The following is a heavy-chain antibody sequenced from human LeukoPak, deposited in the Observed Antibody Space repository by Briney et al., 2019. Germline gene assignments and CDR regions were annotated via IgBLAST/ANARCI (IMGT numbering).Heavy chain of an antibody. CDR1: GYTFTGYY. Sequence: ASVKVSCKASGYTFTGYYMHWVRQAPGQGLEWMGWIHIYRGNTNYAQKFQGRVTMTTDTSTSTAYMELRSLRSDDTAVYYCARGGSFRLRLGELSYWGQGTLVTVSS. CDR3: ARGGSFRLRLGELSY. V-gene: IGHV1-18*04. J-gene: IGHJ4*02. CDR2: IHIYRGNT. D-gene: IGHD3-16*02.